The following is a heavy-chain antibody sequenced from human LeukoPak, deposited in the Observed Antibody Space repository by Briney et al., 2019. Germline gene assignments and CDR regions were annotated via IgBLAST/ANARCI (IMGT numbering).Heavy chain of an antibody. CDR1: GGSITSNF. J-gene: IGHJ3*02. V-gene: IGHV4-59*01. D-gene: IGHD1/OR15-1a*01. Sequence: SETLSLTCTVSGGSITSNFWSWIRQPPGQGLQLVAYTHYSDHTNYNPSLKSRVTISVDTSKNQLSLMLSSVSAADTAVYYCARDRRREQLHAFDIWGQGTMVTVSS. CDR2: THYSDHT. CDR3: ARDRRREQLHAFDI.